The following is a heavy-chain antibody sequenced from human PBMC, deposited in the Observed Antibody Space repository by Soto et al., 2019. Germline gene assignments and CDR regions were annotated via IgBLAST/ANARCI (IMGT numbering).Heavy chain of an antibody. D-gene: IGHD3-16*02. J-gene: IGHJ4*02. CDR2: IWYDGSNK. CDR3: ARDREVYDYVWGSYRFSDFDY. V-gene: IGHV3-33*01. Sequence: PGGSLRLSCAASGFTFSSYGMHWVRQAPGKGLEWVAVIWYDGSNKCYADSVKGRFTISRDNSKNTLYLQMNSLRAEDTAVYYCARDREVYDYVWGSYRFSDFDYWGQGTLVTVSS. CDR1: GFTFSSYG.